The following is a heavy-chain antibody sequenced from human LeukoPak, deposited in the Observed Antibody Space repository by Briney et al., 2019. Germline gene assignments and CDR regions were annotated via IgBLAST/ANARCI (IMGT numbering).Heavy chain of an antibody. V-gene: IGHV3-48*03. J-gene: IGHJ4*02. CDR2: IRSSGSTI. CDR1: GFTFSSYE. D-gene: IGHD2-8*01. CDR3: AKDPDCTSGICYTFFDY. Sequence: GGSLRLSCAASGFTFSSYEMNWVRQAPGKGLEWVSYIRSSGSTIYYADSVKGRFTISRDNSKNTLYLQMNSLRAEDTAVYYCAKDPDCTSGICYTFFDYWGQGTLVTVSS.